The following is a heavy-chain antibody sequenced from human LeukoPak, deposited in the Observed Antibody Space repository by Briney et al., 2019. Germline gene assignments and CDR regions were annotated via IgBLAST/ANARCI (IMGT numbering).Heavy chain of an antibody. V-gene: IGHV1-2*02. CDR1: GYTFTAYY. CDR3: ASGPTRYSPHPYFDY. J-gene: IGHJ4*02. Sequence: GASVKVSCKASGYTFTAYYMHWVRQAPGQGPEWMGWINPNSGGTNYAQKFQGRVTMTRDTSINTVYMELSRLTSDDTAVYSCASGPTRYSPHPYFDYWGQGTLVTVCS. D-gene: IGHD5-18*01. CDR2: INPNSGGT.